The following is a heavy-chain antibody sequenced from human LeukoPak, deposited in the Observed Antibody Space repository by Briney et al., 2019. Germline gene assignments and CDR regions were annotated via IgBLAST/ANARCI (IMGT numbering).Heavy chain of an antibody. D-gene: IGHD1-14*01. V-gene: IGHV3-23*01. CDR1: GFTFSSYA. CDR2: ISGSGGST. J-gene: IGHJ4*02. CDR3: ARGVEYSTGGTDY. Sequence: GGSLRLSCAASGFTFSSYAMSWVRQAPGKGLEWVSAISGSGGSTYYADSVKGRFTISRDNSKNTLYLQMNSVRADDTAVYYCARGVEYSTGGTDYWGQGTLVTVAS.